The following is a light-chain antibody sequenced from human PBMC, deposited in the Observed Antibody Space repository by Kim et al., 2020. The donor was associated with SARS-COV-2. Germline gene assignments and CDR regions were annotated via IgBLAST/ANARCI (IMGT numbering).Light chain of an antibody. CDR1: QDIGKD. J-gene: IGKJ3*01. CDR2: AAS. CDR3: QKYNRAPYT. Sequence: DIQMTQSPASLSASVGDRVTITCRASQDIGKDVTWYQHKPGQLPRLLIHAASTLQPGVASRFSGSGSGTDFTLTIYSLQAEDVATYYCQKYNRAPYTFGPGTKVDIK. V-gene: IGKV1-27*01.